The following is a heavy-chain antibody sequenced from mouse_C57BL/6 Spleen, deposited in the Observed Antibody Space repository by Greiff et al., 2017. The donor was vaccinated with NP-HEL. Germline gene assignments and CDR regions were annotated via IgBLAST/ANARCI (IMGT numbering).Heavy chain of an antibody. J-gene: IGHJ1*03. CDR1: GFTFSSYA. Sequence: DVMLVESGEGLVKPGGSLKLSCAASGFTFSSYAMSWVRQTPEKRLEWVAYISSGGDYIYYADTVKGRFTISRDNARNTLYLQMSSLKSEDTAMYYCTRALYSNYDWYFDVWGTGTTVTVSS. D-gene: IGHD2-5*01. V-gene: IGHV5-9-1*02. CDR3: TRALYSNYDWYFDV. CDR2: ISSGGDYI.